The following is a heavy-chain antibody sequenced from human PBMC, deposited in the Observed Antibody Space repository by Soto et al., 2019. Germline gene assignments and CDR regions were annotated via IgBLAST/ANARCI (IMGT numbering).Heavy chain of an antibody. J-gene: IGHJ6*02. CDR2: INPNGGRT. Sequence: ASVKVSCKASGYTFTSLYMHWVRQAPGQGLEWMGIINPNGGRTTYAQKFQGRVTMTRDTSTSTVYMELYSLRSEDTAVYYCASQYCGGDCYSFYYNGMDVWGQGTTVTVSS. CDR3: ASQYCGGDCYSFYYNGMDV. CDR1: GYTFTSLY. V-gene: IGHV1-46*01. D-gene: IGHD2-21*02.